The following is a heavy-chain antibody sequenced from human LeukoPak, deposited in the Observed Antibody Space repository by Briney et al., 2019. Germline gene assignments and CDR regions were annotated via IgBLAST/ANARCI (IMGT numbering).Heavy chain of an antibody. CDR1: GFTFSNYA. CDR3: AKDSTVTSDY. Sequence: GGSLRLSCAASGFTFSNYAMSWVRQAPGKGLEWVSVVSGSGDRTYYADSVKGRFTISRDNSKNTLYLQMNNLRAEDTALYYCAKDSTVTSDYWGQGTLVTVSS. V-gene: IGHV3-23*01. CDR2: VSGSGDRT. D-gene: IGHD4-11*01. J-gene: IGHJ4*02.